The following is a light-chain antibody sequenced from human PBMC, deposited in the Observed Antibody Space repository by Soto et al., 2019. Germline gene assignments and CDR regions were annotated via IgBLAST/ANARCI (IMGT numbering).Light chain of an antibody. CDR2: SND. CDR1: SSNIGGNT. J-gene: IGLJ3*02. Sequence: QSVLTQPPSASGTPGQRVTMSCSGSSSNIGGNTVNWYQQIPGTAPKLLIYSNDQRPSGVPDRFSGSKSGTSASLAISGLQSEDEDDYYCAAWDDSVNGWVFGGGTKLTVL. CDR3: AAWDDSVNGWV. V-gene: IGLV1-44*01.